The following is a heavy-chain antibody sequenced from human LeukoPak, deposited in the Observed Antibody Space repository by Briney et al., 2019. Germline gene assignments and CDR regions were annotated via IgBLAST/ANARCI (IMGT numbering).Heavy chain of an antibody. Sequence: GESLKISCKGSGYSFTSYWIGWVRQMPGKGLEWMGIIYPGDSDTRYSPSLQGQVTISADKSISTAYLQWSSLKASDTAMYYCARHQSGDEYYCYYYMDVWGKGTTVTVSS. CDR1: GYSFTSYW. V-gene: IGHV5-51*01. CDR2: IYPGDSDT. D-gene: IGHD4-17*01. J-gene: IGHJ6*03. CDR3: ARHQSGDEYYCYYYMDV.